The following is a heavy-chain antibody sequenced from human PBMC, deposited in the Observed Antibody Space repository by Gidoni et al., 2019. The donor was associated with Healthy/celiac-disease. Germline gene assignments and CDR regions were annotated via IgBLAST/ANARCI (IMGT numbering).Heavy chain of an antibody. D-gene: IGHD5-12*01. CDR1: GFTFSSYG. CDR3: ARDSGYVVRRYFDL. V-gene: IGHV3-33*01. J-gene: IGHJ2*01. CDR2: IWYDGSNK. Sequence: QVQLVESGGGVVQPGRSLRLSCAASGFTFSSYGMHWVRQAPGKGLEWVAVIWYDGSNKYYADSVKGRFTISRDNSKNTLYLQMNSLRAEDTAVYYCARDSGYVVRRYFDLWGRGTLVTVSS.